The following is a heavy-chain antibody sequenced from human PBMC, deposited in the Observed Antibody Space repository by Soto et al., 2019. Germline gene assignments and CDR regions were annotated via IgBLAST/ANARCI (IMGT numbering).Heavy chain of an antibody. Sequence: GGSLRLSCAASGFTFSSYWMSWVRQAPGKGLEWVANIKQDGNEKYYVDSVKGRFTISRDNAKNSLYLQMNSLRAEDTAVYYCARVGGGSFIVSWFDPWGQGTLVTVSS. CDR1: GFTFSSYW. D-gene: IGHD2-15*01. J-gene: IGHJ5*02. CDR2: IKQDGNEK. CDR3: ARVGGGSFIVSWFDP. V-gene: IGHV3-7*01.